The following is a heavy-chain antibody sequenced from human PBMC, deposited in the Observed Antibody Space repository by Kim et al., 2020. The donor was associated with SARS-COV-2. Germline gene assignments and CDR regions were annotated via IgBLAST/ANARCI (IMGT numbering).Heavy chain of an antibody. V-gene: IGHV3-23*01. J-gene: IGHJ1*01. CDR3: AKAGSSSWYEGEYFQH. D-gene: IGHD6-13*01. CDR2: ISGSGGNT. Sequence: GGSLRLSCAASGFTFSSYAMSWVRQAPGKGLEWVSAISGSGGNTYYADSVKGRFTVSRDNSKNTLYLQMNSLRAEDTAVYYCAKAGSSSWYEGEYFQHWGQGTLVTVSS. CDR1: GFTFSSYA.